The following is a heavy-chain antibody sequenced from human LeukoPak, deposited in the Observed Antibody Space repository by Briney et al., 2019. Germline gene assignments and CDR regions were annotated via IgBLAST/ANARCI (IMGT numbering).Heavy chain of an antibody. CDR3: AGYNCSSTRCYTGGFDY. Sequence: PGGSLRLSCAASGFTFSSYAMSRVRQAPGKGLEWVSAISGSGGSTYYADSVKGRFTISRDSSKNTLYLQMNSLRAEDTAVYYCAGYNCSSTRCYTGGFDYWGQGTLVTVSS. CDR1: GFTFSSYA. D-gene: IGHD2-2*02. J-gene: IGHJ4*02. V-gene: IGHV3-23*01. CDR2: ISGSGGST.